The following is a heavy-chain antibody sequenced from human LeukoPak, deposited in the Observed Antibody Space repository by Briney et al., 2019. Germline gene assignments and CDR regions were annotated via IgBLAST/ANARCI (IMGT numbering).Heavy chain of an antibody. Sequence: PGGSLRLSCAASGFTFSSYGMHWVRQAPGKGLEWVAFIRYDGSDKYYADSVKGRFTISRDNPKDTLYLQMNSLRAEDTAVYYCASLGYCSSTSCYVTDYWGQGTLVTVSS. CDR1: GFTFSSYG. CDR2: IRYDGSDK. V-gene: IGHV3-30*02. J-gene: IGHJ4*02. CDR3: ASLGYCSSTSCYVTDY. D-gene: IGHD2-2*01.